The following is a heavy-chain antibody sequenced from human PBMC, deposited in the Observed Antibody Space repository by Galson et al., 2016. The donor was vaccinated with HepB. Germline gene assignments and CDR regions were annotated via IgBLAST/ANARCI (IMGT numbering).Heavy chain of an antibody. D-gene: IGHD6-13*01. J-gene: IGHJ4*02. Sequence: SLRLSCAASGFTFSSYGMHWVRQAPGKGLEWVAVIWYDGSNKYYADSVKGRFTISRDNSKNTLYLQMNSLRDEDTAVYYCARRAGSSWYSDYWGQGTLVTVSS. CDR2: IWYDGSNK. CDR3: ARRAGSSWYSDY. CDR1: GFTFSSYG. V-gene: IGHV3-33*01.